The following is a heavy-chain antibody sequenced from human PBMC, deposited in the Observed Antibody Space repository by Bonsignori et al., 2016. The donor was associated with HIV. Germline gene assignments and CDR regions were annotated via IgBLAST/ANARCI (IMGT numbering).Heavy chain of an antibody. CDR1: GYSISNGYH. V-gene: IGHV4-38-2*02. Sequence: SETLSLTCTVSGYSISNGYHWGWIRQPPGKGLEWIGSIYYSGSTYYNPSLKSRATISVDTSKNQFSLKLSSVTAADTAVYYCARRWELQEGFDYWGLGTLVTVSS. J-gene: IGHJ4*02. D-gene: IGHD1-26*01. CDR3: ARRWELQEGFDY. CDR2: IYYSGST.